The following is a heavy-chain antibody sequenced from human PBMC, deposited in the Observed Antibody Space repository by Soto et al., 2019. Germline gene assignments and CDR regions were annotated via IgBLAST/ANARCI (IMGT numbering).Heavy chain of an antibody. CDR2: ITPFNGNT. CDR1: GYTFTYRY. D-gene: IGHD6-19*01. J-gene: IGHJ6*02. V-gene: IGHV1-45*02. CDR3: ARSIAVAGTPATDYYGMDV. Sequence: SVKVSCKASGYTFTYRYLHWVRQAPGQALEWMGWITPFNGNTNYAQKFQDRVTITRDRSMSTAYMELSSLRSEDTAMYYCARSIAVAGTPATDYYGMDVWGQGTTVTVSS.